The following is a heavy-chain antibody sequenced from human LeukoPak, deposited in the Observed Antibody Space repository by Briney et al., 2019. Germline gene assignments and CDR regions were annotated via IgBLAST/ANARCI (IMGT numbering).Heavy chain of an antibody. J-gene: IGHJ2*01. D-gene: IGHD2-21*02. CDR1: GFTLSDYY. CDR2: MSSSSSSIA. V-gene: IGHV3-11*01. CDR3: ARVKGGERTAEWSFDL. Sequence: GGSLRLSCEASGFTLSDYYMSWIRQAPGKGLEWISYMSSSSSSIAYSVDSVKGRFTISRDNAKNSLYLQMDSVTAEDSATYFCARVKGGERTAEWSFDLWGRGTLVTVSS.